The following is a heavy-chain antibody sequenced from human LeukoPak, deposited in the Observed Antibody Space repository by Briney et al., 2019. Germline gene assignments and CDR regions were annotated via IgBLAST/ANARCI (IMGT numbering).Heavy chain of an antibody. CDR2: INHSGST. D-gene: IGHD5-24*01. Sequence: SETLSLTCAVYGGSFSGYYWSWIRQPPGKGLEWIGEINHSGSTNYNPSLKSRVTISVDTSKNQFSLKLSSVTAADTAVYYCARGDGLRGDWFDPWGQGTLVTVSS. CDR3: ARGDGLRGDWFDP. CDR1: GGSFSGYY. V-gene: IGHV4-34*01. J-gene: IGHJ5*02.